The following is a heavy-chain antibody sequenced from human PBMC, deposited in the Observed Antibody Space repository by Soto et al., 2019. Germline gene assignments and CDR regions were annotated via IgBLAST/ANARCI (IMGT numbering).Heavy chain of an antibody. CDR3: TRDQEAAARLGY. CDR2: IYSGGST. D-gene: IGHD6-6*01. J-gene: IGHJ4*02. CDR1: GFSVSNNY. V-gene: IGHV3-66*01. Sequence: EVQLVESGGGLVQPGGSLRLSCAASGFSVSNNYMSWVRQAPGMGLEWVSVIYSGGSTYYADSVKGRFTISRDNSKNTLYLQMNSLRAEDTAVYYCTRDQEAAARLGYWGQGTLVTVSS.